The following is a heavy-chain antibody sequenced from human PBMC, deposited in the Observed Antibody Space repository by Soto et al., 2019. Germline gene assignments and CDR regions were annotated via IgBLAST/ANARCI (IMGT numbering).Heavy chain of an antibody. V-gene: IGHV4-39*01. J-gene: IGHJ4*02. Sequence: PSETLSLTCTVSGGSISSSSYYWGWIRQPTGKGLEWMGSIYYSGSTYYNPSLKSRVTISVDTSKNQFSLKLSSVTAADTAVYYCAIQTYSSGWYYFVYWGQGTLVTVSS. D-gene: IGHD6-19*01. CDR1: GGSISSSSYY. CDR3: AIQTYSSGWYYFVY. CDR2: IYYSGST.